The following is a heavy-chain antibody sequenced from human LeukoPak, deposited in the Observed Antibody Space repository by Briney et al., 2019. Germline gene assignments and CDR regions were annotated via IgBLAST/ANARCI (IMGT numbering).Heavy chain of an antibody. CDR1: ALTFTNHA. J-gene: IGHJ4*02. CDR2: ISGSGGTT. CDR3: AKTLHYGHYGKFDY. V-gene: IGHV3-23*01. D-gene: IGHD4-17*01. Sequence: GGSLRLSCAASALTFTNHAMTWVRQAPGKGLEWVADISGSGGTTYYAASVKGRFTISRDNSKNTLYLQMSSLRVEDTAVYYCAKTLHYGHYGKFDYWGQGTLVTVSS.